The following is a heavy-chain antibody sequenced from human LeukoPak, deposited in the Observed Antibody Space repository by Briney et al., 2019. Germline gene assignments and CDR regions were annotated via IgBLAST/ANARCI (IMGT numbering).Heavy chain of an antibody. Sequence: GGSLRLSCAASGFTFSIYSMNWVRQAPGKGLEWVSFISGSSSSTFYAESFKGRFTFSRDNAQNTLYLQMNSLRDEDTAVYYCARNPGGIGDYWGQGTLVTVSS. V-gene: IGHV3-48*02. CDR2: ISGSSSST. CDR1: GFTFSIYS. CDR3: ARNPGGIGDY. D-gene: IGHD4-23*01. J-gene: IGHJ4*02.